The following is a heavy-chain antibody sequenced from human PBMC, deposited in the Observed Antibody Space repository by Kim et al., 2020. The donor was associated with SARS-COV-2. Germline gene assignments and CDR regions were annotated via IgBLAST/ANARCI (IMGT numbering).Heavy chain of an antibody. Sequence: GGSLRLSCAASGFPFSCYGMHWVRQAPGKGLEWVAIIWYDGSRIYYADSVRGRITLSRDNSKNTLYLQINSLRAEDTAVYYCARDRGDYYYMDVWGKGTT. V-gene: IGHV3-33*01. CDR3: ARDRGDYYYMDV. CDR1: GFPFSCYG. D-gene: IGHD3-10*01. CDR2: IWYDGSRI. J-gene: IGHJ6*03.